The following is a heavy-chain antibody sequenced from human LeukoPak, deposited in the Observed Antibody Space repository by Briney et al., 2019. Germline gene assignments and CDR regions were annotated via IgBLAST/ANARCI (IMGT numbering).Heavy chain of an antibody. D-gene: IGHD4-23*01. CDR2: IYPGDSDT. CDR1: GYSFTSYW. J-gene: IGHJ3*02. CDR3: ETTVVDAFDI. V-gene: IGHV5-51*01. Sequence: GESLKISCKGSGYSFTSYWIGWVRQMPGEGLEWMGTIYPGDSDTRYSPSFQGQVTISADKSISTAYLQWSSLKASDTAMYYCETTVVDAFDIWGQGTMVTVSS.